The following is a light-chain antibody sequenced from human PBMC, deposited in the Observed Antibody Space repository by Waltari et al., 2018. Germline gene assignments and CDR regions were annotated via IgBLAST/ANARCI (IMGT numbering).Light chain of an antibody. CDR1: PGAVTSGYY. CDR3: LLLSGRFWV. J-gene: IGLJ3*02. Sequence: QTVVPQEPSLTVSPGGTVTLTCASNPGAVTSGYYPNWFQQRPGQTPRPLIYSTTNRHSWTPARFSGSLLGDKAALTLSGVQPEDEADYYCLLLSGRFWVFGGGTKLTVL. CDR2: STT. V-gene: IGLV7-43*01.